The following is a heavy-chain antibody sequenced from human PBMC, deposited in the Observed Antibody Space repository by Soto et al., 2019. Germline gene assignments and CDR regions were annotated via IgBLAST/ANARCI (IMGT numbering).Heavy chain of an antibody. CDR3: ARDHGDERFLEWLRYYYGMDV. CDR1: GFTFSSYG. CDR2: IWYDGSNK. Sequence: GGSLRLSCAASGFTFSSYGMHWVRQAPGKGLEWVAVIWYDGSNKYYADSVKGRFTISRDNSKNTLYLQMNSLRAEDTAVYYCARDHGDERFLEWLRYYYGMDVWGQGTTVTV. V-gene: IGHV3-33*01. D-gene: IGHD3-3*01. J-gene: IGHJ6*02.